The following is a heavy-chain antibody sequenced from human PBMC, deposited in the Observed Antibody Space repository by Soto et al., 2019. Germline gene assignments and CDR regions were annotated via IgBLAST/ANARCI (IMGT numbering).Heavy chain of an antibody. CDR2: IIPIFGTA. CDR1: GGTFSSYA. J-gene: IGHJ6*02. V-gene: IGHV1-69*13. CDR3: ARDWADVDTAMVASSYYGMDV. Sequence: SVKVSCKASGGTFSSYAISWGRQATGQGLEWMGGIIPIFGTANYAQKFQGRVTITADESTSTAYMELSSLRSEDTAVYYCARDWADVDTAMVASSYYGMDVWGQGTTVTVPS. D-gene: IGHD5-18*01.